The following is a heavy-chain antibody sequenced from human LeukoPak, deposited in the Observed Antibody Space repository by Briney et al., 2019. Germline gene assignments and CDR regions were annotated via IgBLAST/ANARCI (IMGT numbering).Heavy chain of an antibody. CDR1: GFTFSNYA. V-gene: IGHV3-23*01. D-gene: IGHD2-8*01. Sequence: GGSLRLSCAASGFTFSNYAMSWVRQAPGKGLEWVSGISGSDGDTYYADSVKGRFTISRDNSKNTLYPQMNSLRAEDTAVYYCAKDRSCTNNICHGDFDYWGQGTLVTVSS. CDR2: ISGSDGDT. CDR3: AKDRSCTNNICHGDFDY. J-gene: IGHJ4*02.